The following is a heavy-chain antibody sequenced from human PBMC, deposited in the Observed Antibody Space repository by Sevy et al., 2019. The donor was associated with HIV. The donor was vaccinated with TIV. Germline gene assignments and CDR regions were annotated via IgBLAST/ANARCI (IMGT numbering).Heavy chain of an antibody. V-gene: IGHV1-24*01. CDR1: GYTLTELS. J-gene: IGHJ6*02. Sequence: ASVKVSCKVSGYTLTELSMHWVRQAPGKGLEWMGGFDPEDGETIYAQKFQGRVTMTEDTSTDTAYMELSSLRSEDTAVYYCATGRRYSSSWYPYGMDVWGQGTTVTVSS. CDR2: FDPEDGET. CDR3: ATGRRYSSSWYPYGMDV. D-gene: IGHD6-13*01.